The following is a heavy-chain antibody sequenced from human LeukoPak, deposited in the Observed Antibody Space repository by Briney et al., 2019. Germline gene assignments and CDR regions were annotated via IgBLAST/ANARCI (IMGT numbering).Heavy chain of an antibody. J-gene: IGHJ4*02. CDR2: ISGSGGST. Sequence: GGSLTLSCAASGFTFSSYATTWVRQAPGRGLEWVSAISGSGGSTYYADSVKGRFTISRDNSKNTLYLQMNSLTADDTAVYYCGREVATTYWGQGTLVTVSS. V-gene: IGHV3-23*01. CDR3: GREVATTY. CDR1: GFTFSSYA. D-gene: IGHD5-24*01.